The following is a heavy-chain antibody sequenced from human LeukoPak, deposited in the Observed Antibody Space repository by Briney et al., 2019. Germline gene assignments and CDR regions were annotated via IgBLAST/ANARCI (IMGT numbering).Heavy chain of an antibody. CDR3: VKDPYSSSWYYFDY. D-gene: IGHD6-13*01. V-gene: IGHV3-64D*06. CDR1: GFTFSTHA. CDR2: ISSNGGST. J-gene: IGHJ4*02. Sequence: GGFLRLSCSASGFTFSTHAMHWVRQAPGKGVEHVSGISSNGGSTYYADSVKGRFTISRDNSKNTLYLQMNSLRAEDTAVYYCVKDPYSSSWYYFDYWGQGTLVTVSS.